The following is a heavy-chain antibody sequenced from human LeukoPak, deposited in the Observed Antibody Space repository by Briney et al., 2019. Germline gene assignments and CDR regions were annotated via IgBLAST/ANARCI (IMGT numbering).Heavy chain of an antibody. V-gene: IGHV3-21*01. CDR2: ISSSSTYI. CDR3: AREIRAAFDI. Sequence: PGGSLRLSCAASGFTFSNAWMSWVRQAPGKGLEWVSSISSSSTYIYYTDSVKGRFTISRDNAKNSLYLQMNSLRAEDTAVYYCAREIRAAFDIWGQGTMVTVSS. CDR1: GFTFSNAW. J-gene: IGHJ3*02.